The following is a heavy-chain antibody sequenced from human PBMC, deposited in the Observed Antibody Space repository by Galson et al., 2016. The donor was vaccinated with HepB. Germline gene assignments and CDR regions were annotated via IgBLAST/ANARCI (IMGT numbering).Heavy chain of an antibody. CDR1: CYIFTSYG. Sequence: SVKVSCKASCYIFTSYGISWVRQAPGQGLEWMGWISVYNGNTNYAQRFQDRVTMTTDTSTSTTCMELRSLRSDDTAVYYCARVSTLITLNWFDPWGQGTLVTVSS. J-gene: IGHJ5*02. CDR2: ISVYNGNT. D-gene: IGHD1-14*01. CDR3: ARVSTLITLNWFDP. V-gene: IGHV1-18*01.